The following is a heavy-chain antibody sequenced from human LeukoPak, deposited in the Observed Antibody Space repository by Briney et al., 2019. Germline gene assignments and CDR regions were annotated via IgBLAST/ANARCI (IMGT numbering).Heavy chain of an antibody. CDR2: INAGNGNT. D-gene: IGHD3-16*02. CDR3: ARGDRLRLGELSFDPPDY. V-gene: IGHV1-3*03. Sequence: ASVKVSCKASGYTFTSYAMHWVRQAPGQRLEWMGWINAGNGNTKYSQEFQGRVTITRDTSASTAYMELSSLRSEDMAVYYCARGDRLRLGELSFDPPDYWGQGTLVTVSS. J-gene: IGHJ4*02. CDR1: GYTFTSYA.